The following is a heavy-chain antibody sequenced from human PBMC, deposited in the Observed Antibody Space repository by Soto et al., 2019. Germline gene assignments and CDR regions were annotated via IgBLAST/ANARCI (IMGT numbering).Heavy chain of an antibody. Sequence: EVQLLESGGGLVQPGGSLRLSCAASGFTFSSYAMSWVRQAPGKGLEWVSSISASGSNTYFADSVKGRFTISRDNSKNTLYLQMKSLRAEDTAVYYCVKSYDFWSGPIEHWGQGTLVTVSS. V-gene: IGHV3-23*01. J-gene: IGHJ1*01. D-gene: IGHD3-3*01. CDR2: ISASGSNT. CDR3: VKSYDFWSGPIEH. CDR1: GFTFSSYA.